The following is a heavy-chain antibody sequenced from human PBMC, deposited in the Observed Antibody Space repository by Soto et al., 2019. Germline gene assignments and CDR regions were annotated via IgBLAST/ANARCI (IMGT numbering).Heavy chain of an antibody. V-gene: IGHV1-69*12. CDR3: AASWPYCGGACYYNWFDP. CDR1: GGTFSSYA. CDR2: IIPIFGTA. Sequence: QVQLVQSGAEVKKPGSSVKVSCKASGGTFSSYAISWVRQAPGQGLEWMGGIIPIFGTANYAQKFQGRVTITADESTSTAYMELSSLRSEDTAVYYCAASWPYCGGACYYNWFDPWGQGTLVTVSS. J-gene: IGHJ5*02. D-gene: IGHD2-21*02.